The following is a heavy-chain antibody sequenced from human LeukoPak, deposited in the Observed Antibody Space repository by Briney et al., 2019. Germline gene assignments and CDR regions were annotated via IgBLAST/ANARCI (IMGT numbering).Heavy chain of an antibody. CDR1: VYTFTNYV. CDR3: ARGGGWLRGGHHFDY. CDR2: ISFYNRNT. J-gene: IGHJ4*02. D-gene: IGHD5-12*01. V-gene: IGHV1-18*01. Sequence: ASVKVSCKASVYTFTNYVLSWLRPTPGQGREWMGLISFYNRNTNYAQRFQGRVTVTPHTSTSTAYMELRNLTADDAAVYYCARGGGWLRGGHHFDYWGQGTLVTVSS.